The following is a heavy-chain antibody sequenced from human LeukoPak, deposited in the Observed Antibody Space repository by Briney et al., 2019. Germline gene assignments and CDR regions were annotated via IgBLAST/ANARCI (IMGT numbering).Heavy chain of an antibody. J-gene: IGHJ4*02. CDR2: INTSGSYSSI. CDR1: GFTFSDFY. D-gene: IGHD6-19*01. V-gene: IGHV3-11*01. CDR3: ARDTVGGQIYFDH. Sequence: GGSLRLSCAASGFTFSDFYMSWIRQAPGKGLEWVSFINTSGSYSSIHYADSVKGRFTVSRDNAKNSLYLQMDSLRVEDTAAYYCARDTVGGQIYFDHWGQGALVTVSS.